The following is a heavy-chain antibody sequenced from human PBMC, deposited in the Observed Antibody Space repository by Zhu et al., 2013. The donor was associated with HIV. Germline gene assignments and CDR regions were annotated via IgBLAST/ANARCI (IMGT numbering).Heavy chain of an antibody. J-gene: IGHJ5*02. D-gene: IGHD3-22*01. CDR2: INVKNGGT. V-gene: IGHV1-2*04. CDR1: GYIFTDYN. CDR3: ARGHSSSSGYNYFDP. Sequence: QVQLVQSGAEVKEPGASVKVSCKASGYIFTDYNMHWVRQAPGQGLEWMGWINVKNGGTNFAQKFQGWVTLTRDTSISTAYMELSRLTSDDTAIYFCARGHSSSSGYNYFDPWGQGTLVTVSS.